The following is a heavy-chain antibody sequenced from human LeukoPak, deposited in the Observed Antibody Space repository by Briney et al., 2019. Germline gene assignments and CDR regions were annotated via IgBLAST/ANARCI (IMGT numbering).Heavy chain of an antibody. Sequence: GGSLRLSCAASGFTFSSYAMHWVRQAPGKGLEYVSAISSNGGSTYYANSVKGRFTISRDNSKNTLYLQMGSLRAEDMAVYYRARGSSSTALYNWFDPWGQGTLVTVSS. CDR3: ARGSSSTALYNWFDP. V-gene: IGHV3-64*01. CDR2: ISSNGGST. D-gene: IGHD2-2*01. J-gene: IGHJ5*02. CDR1: GFTFSSYA.